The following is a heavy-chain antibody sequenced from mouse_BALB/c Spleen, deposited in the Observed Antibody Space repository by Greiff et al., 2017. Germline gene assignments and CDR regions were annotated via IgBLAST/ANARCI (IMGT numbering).Heavy chain of an antibody. D-gene: IGHD1-1*01. CDR3: ARVGGSSYWYFDV. V-gene: IGHV14-3*02. J-gene: IGHJ1*01. CDR1: GFNIKDTY. Sequence: EVQLQQSGAELVKPGASVKLSCTASGFNIKDTYMHWVKQRPEQGLEWIGRIDPANGNTKYDPKFQGKATITADTSSNTAYLQLSSLTSEDTAVYYCARVGGSSYWYFDVWGAGTTVTVSS. CDR2: IDPANGNT.